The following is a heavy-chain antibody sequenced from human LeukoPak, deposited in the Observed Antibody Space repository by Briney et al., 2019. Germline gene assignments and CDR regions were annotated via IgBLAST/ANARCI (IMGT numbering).Heavy chain of an antibody. V-gene: IGHV3-30*18. J-gene: IGHJ5*02. D-gene: IGHD6-19*01. CDR3: AKARGSSGWFLVAWFDP. CDR1: GFTFSSYG. Sequence: PGGSLRLSCAASGFTFSSYGMHWVRQAPGKGLEWVAVISYDGSNKYYADSVKGRFTISRDNSKNTLYLQMNSLRAEDTAVYYCAKARGSSGWFLVAWFDPWGQGTLVTVSS. CDR2: ISYDGSNK.